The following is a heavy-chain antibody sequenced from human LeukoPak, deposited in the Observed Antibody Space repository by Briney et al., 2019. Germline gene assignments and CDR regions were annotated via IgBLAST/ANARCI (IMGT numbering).Heavy chain of an antibody. CDR3: ARDLWDGDYVSRPKYYFDY. D-gene: IGHD4-17*01. V-gene: IGHV1-18*01. CDR1: GYTFTSYG. CDR2: ISAYNGNT. Sequence: GASVTVSCKASGYTFTSYGISWVRQAPGQGLEWMGWISAYNGNTNYAQKLQGRVTMTTDTSTSTAYMELRSLRSDDTAVYYCARDLWDGDYVSRPKYYFDYWGQGTLVTVSS. J-gene: IGHJ4*02.